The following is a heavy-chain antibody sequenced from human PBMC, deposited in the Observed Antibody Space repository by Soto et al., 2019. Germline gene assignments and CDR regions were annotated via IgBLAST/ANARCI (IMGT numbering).Heavy chain of an antibody. CDR1: GGSINNNNNF. J-gene: IGHJ4*02. Sequence: PXXTRSVPDSVSGGSINNNNNFWSFIRQPPGKGLEWIGIIYYAGGTYYNPSLKSRVTISVDTSKDQLSLRLRSVTVADTAVYYCASEGFPRKSHFDYWGQGALVTVSS. CDR3: ASEGFPRKSHFDY. CDR2: IYYAGGT. V-gene: IGHV4-39*01.